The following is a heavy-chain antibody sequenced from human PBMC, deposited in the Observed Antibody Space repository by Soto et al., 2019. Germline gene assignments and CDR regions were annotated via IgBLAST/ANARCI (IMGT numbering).Heavy chain of an antibody. Sequence: QVQLVQSGAEVKKPGSSVKVSCKASGGPFSSYTISWVRQAPGQGLEWMGRIIPILGIANYAQKFQGRVTITADKSTSAAYMELSSLRSEATAVYYCARGKEVVPAAIHYYFGYWGQGTLVTVSS. J-gene: IGHJ4*02. CDR3: ARGKEVVPAAIHYYFGY. V-gene: IGHV1-69*02. CDR2: IIPILGIA. D-gene: IGHD2-2*01. CDR1: GGPFSSYT.